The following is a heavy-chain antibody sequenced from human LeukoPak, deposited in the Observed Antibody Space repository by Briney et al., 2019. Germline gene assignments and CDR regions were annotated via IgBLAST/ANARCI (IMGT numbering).Heavy chain of an antibody. CDR1: GFTFSSYA. V-gene: IGHV3-23*01. CDR2: ISCSGGTT. Sequence: PGGSLRLSCAASGFTFSSYAMSWVRQAPGKGLEWVSAISCSGGTTYYADSVKGRFTISRDNSKNTPYLQMNSLRAEDTAVYYCAKDPHIVVVTAIIDYWGQGTLVTVSS. D-gene: IGHD2-21*02. CDR3: AKDPHIVVVTAIIDY. J-gene: IGHJ4*02.